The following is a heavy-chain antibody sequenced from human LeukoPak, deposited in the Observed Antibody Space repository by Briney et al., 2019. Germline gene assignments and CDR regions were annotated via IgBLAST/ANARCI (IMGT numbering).Heavy chain of an antibody. Sequence: GGSLRLSCAASGFTFSSYSMNWVRQAPGKGLEWVSSISSSSSYIYYADSVKGRFTISRDNAKDSLYLQMNSLRAEDTAVYYCARDSYHGSGSYIGYSYYMDVWGKGTTVTVSS. CDR2: ISSSSSYI. V-gene: IGHV3-21*01. D-gene: IGHD3-10*01. J-gene: IGHJ6*03. CDR3: ARDSYHGSGSYIGYSYYMDV. CDR1: GFTFSSYS.